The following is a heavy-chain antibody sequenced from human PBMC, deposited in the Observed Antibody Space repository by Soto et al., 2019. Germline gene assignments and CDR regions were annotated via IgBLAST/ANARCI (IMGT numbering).Heavy chain of an antibody. CDR3: AREPLTGTTVGMDV. V-gene: IGHV3-30-3*01. D-gene: IGHD1-7*01. Sequence: GGSLRLSCAASGFTFSSYAMHWVRQAPGKGLEWVAVISYDGSNKYYADSVKGRFTISRDNSKNTLYLQMNSLRAEDTAVYYCAREPLTGTTVGMDVWGQGTTVTVSS. CDR2: ISYDGSNK. J-gene: IGHJ6*02. CDR1: GFTFSSYA.